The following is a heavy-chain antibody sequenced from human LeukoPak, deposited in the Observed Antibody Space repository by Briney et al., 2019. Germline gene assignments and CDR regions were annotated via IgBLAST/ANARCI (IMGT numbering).Heavy chain of an antibody. CDR1: GFTFSSYA. V-gene: IGHV3-23*01. Sequence: GGSLRLSCAASGFTFSSYAMIWVRQAPGKGLEWVSAISGSGGSTYYADSVKGRFTISRDNSKNTLYLQMNSLRAEDTAVYYCAKDLVAVTNFYYFDYWGQGTLVTVSS. CDR3: AKDLVAVTNFYYFDY. D-gene: IGHD2-21*02. J-gene: IGHJ4*02. CDR2: ISGSGGST.